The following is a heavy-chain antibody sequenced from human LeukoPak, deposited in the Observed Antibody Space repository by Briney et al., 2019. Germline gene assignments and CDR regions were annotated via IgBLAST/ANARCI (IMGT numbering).Heavy chain of an antibody. CDR2: FDPEGGET. CDR1: GYTLTELS. D-gene: IGHD3-22*01. Sequence: ASVKVSCKVSGYTLTELSMHWVRQAPGKGLEWMGGFDPEGGETIYAQKFQGRVTMTEDTSTDTAYMELSSLRSEDTAVYYCARAGDYYDSSGKPLDYYYYMDVWGKGPRSPSP. V-gene: IGHV1-24*01. CDR3: ARAGDYYDSSGKPLDYYYYMDV. J-gene: IGHJ6*03.